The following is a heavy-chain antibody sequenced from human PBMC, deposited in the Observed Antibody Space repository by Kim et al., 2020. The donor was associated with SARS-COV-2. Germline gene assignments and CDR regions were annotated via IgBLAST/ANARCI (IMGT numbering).Heavy chain of an antibody. CDR3: ARAHRGGKMDV. Sequence: TKSNPSLTSRVTKSVDTSKNQFSLKLSSVTAADTAVYYCARAHRGGKMDVWGQGTTVTVSS. CDR2: T. J-gene: IGHJ6*02. V-gene: IGHV4-59*01. D-gene: IGHD3-10*01.